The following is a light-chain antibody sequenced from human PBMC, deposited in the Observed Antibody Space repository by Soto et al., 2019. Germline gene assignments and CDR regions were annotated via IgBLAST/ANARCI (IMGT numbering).Light chain of an antibody. CDR2: GAF. V-gene: IGKV3-15*01. CDR1: QSVSSN. J-gene: IGKJ1*01. Sequence: EVVMTQSPVTLSVSPGERATLSCMASQSVSSNLAWYQQKPGQAPSLLIYGAFTRATGIPARFSGTGSGTEFTLTISSLQSEDFALYYCQQYNDWPLTFGHGAKVDI. CDR3: QQYNDWPLT.